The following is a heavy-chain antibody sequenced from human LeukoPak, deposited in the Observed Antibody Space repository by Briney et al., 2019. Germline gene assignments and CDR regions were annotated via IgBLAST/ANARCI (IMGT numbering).Heavy chain of an antibody. CDR2: ISWNSTTI. J-gene: IGHJ4*02. CDR3: TKGRYARTVGC. D-gene: IGHD3-16*02. V-gene: IGHV3-9*01. CDR1: GFTFDDYA. Sequence: SLRLSCAASGFTFDDYAMHWVRQGPAKGLEWVSGISWNSTTIAYEDSVNGRFTISRDNAKNSRYLQMNSLRAEHTALYYSTKGRYARTVGCWGQGTLGSVSS.